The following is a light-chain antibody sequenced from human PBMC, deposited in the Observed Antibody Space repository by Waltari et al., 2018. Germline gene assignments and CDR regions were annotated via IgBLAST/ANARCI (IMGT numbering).Light chain of an antibody. Sequence: DIQMTQSPSSLSASVGDRVTITCQASQDISNYLNWYQQKPGKAPKLLSYDASNLETGVPTRFSGSVSGTDVTFTISSLQPEDIATYYCQQYDNLPLTFGGGTKVEIK. CDR3: QQYDNLPLT. CDR2: DAS. V-gene: IGKV1-33*01. J-gene: IGKJ4*01. CDR1: QDISNY.